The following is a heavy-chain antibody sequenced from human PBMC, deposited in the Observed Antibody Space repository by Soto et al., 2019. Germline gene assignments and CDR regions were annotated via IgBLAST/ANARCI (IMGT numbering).Heavy chain of an antibody. Sequence: ASVKLSCKASGYTFTSYAMHWVRQAPGQRLEWMGWINAGNGNTKYSQKFQGRVTITRDTSASTAYMELSSLRSEDTAVYYCARDGSRAEWLLPFDPWGQGTLVTVSS. V-gene: IGHV1-3*01. CDR1: GYTFTSYA. CDR3: ARDGSRAEWLLPFDP. J-gene: IGHJ5*02. CDR2: INAGNGNT. D-gene: IGHD3-22*01.